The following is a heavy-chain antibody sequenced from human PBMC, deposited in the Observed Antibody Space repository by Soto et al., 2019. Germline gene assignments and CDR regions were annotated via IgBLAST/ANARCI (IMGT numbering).Heavy chain of an antibody. CDR1: GFTFSSYA. CDR2: ISGSGGST. D-gene: IGHD2-15*01. J-gene: IGHJ4*02. V-gene: IGHV3-23*01. Sequence: GGSLRLSCAASGFTFSSYAMSWVRQAPGKGLEWVSAISGSGGSTYYADSVKGRFTISRDNSKNTLYLQMNSLRAEDTAVYYCAKDRDVVVVAATHFDYWGQGTLVTVSS. CDR3: AKDRDVVVVAATHFDY.